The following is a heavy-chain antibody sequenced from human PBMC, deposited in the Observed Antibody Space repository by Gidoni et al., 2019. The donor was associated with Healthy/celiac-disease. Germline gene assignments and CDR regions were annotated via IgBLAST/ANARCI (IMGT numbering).Heavy chain of an antibody. V-gene: IGHV3-15*01. D-gene: IGHD6-19*01. CDR3: TTEGDSSGYPHNAYYYGMDV. CDR2: IKSKTDGGTT. CDR1: GFTFSNAW. Sequence: EVQLVASGGGLVKPGGSLRLSCAASGFTFSNAWMGLVRQAPGKGLEWVGRIKSKTDGGTTDYAAPVKGRFTISRDDSKNTLYLQMNSLKTEDTAVYYCTTEGDSSGYPHNAYYYGMDVWGQGTTVTVSS. J-gene: IGHJ6*02.